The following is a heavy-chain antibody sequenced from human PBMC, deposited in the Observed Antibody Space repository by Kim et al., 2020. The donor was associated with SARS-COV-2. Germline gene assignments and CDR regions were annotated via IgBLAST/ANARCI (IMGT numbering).Heavy chain of an antibody. CDR2: ISSSSSTI. V-gene: IGHV3-48*02. CDR1: GFTFSSYS. J-gene: IGHJ2*01. D-gene: IGHD3-22*01. Sequence: GGSLRLSCAASGFTFSSYSLNWVRQAPGKGLEWVSYISSSSSTIYYADSVKGRFTISRDNAKNSLYLQMNSLRDEDTAVYYCARDWSGSYYLEDNWYFDLWGRGTLVTVSS. CDR3: ARDWSGSYYLEDNWYFDL.